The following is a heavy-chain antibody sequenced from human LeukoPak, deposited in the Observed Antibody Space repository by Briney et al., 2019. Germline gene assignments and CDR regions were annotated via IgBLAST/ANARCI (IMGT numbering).Heavy chain of an antibody. CDR1: GGSISSGSYY. CDR3: ARTIGNLYYYYMDV. CDR2: IYTSGST. D-gene: IGHD1-14*01. V-gene: IGHV4-61*02. Sequence: SQTLSLTCTVSGGSISSGSYYWSWIRQPAGKGLEWIGRIYTSGSTNYNPSLKSRVTISVDTSKNQFSLKLSSVTAADTAVYYCARTIGNLYYYYMDVWGKGTTVTVSS. J-gene: IGHJ6*03.